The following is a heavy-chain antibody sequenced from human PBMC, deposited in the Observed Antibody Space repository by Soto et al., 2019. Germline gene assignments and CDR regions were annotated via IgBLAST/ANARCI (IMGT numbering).Heavy chain of an antibody. CDR3: ARAPQYYYHGSWFDP. CDR1: GYTFTSYG. J-gene: IGHJ5*02. Sequence: ASVKVSCKASGYTFTSYGISWVRQAPGQGLEWMGWISAYNGNTNYAQKLQGRVTMTTDTSTSTAYMELRSLRSDDTAVYYCARAPQYYYHGSWFDPWGQGTLVTVSS. CDR2: ISAYNGNT. D-gene: IGHD3-10*01. V-gene: IGHV1-18*01.